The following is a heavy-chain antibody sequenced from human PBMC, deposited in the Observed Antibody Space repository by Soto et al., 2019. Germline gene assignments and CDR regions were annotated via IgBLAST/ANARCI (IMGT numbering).Heavy chain of an antibody. CDR1: GFTFSSYA. CDR3: AKDRYSSSWYEGWFDP. CDR2: ISYDGSNK. J-gene: IGHJ5*02. V-gene: IGHV3-30*04. D-gene: IGHD6-13*01. Sequence: GGSLRLSCAASGFTFSSYAMHWVRQAPGKGLEWVAVISYDGSNKYYADSVKGRFTISRDNSKNTLYLQMNSLRAEDTAVYYCAKDRYSSSWYEGWFDPWGQGTLVTVSS.